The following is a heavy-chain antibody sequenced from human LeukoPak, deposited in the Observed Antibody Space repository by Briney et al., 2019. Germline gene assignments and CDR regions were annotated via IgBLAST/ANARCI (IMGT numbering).Heavy chain of an antibody. CDR2: IYYSGST. CDR1: GGSISSYY. CDR3: ARDRTVTTGFDY. D-gene: IGHD4-17*01. Sequence: SETPSLTCTVSGGSISSYYWSWIRQPPGKGLEWIGYIYYSGSTYYNPSLKSRVTISVDTSKNQFSLRLSSVTAADTAVYYCARDRTVTTGFDYWGQGTLVTVSS. V-gene: IGHV4-59*12. J-gene: IGHJ4*02.